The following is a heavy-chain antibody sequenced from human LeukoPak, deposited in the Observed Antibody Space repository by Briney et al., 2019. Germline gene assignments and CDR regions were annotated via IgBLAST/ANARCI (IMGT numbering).Heavy chain of an antibody. CDR1: GYIFTRYY. V-gene: IGHV1-46*01. D-gene: IGHD3-9*01. CDR3: ARDGPYYDILTGHMGGGYYFDY. J-gene: IGHJ4*02. Sequence: GASVKVSCKASGYIFTRYYMHWVRQAPGQGLEWMGIINVIDGSTSYAQNFQGRVTMTKDTSTNTVYMELSSLRSEDTAVYYCARDGPYYDILTGHMGGGYYFDYWGQGTLVTVSS. CDR2: INVIDGST.